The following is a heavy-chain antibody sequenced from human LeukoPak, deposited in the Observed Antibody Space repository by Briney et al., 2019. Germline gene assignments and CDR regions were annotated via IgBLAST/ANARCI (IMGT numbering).Heavy chain of an antibody. CDR3: ARGHTAVTRHFDF. J-gene: IGHJ4*02. CDR2: ISSGSSAI. V-gene: IGHV3-21*01. CDR1: GFTFTTYS. Sequence: PGGSLRLSGEASGFTFTTYSMTWVRQAPGKGLEWVSIISSGSSAIFSADALKGRFTISRDDAKNLLYLDMNSLRAEDTAVYYCARGHTAVTRHFDFWGQGTLVTVSS. D-gene: IGHD4-17*01.